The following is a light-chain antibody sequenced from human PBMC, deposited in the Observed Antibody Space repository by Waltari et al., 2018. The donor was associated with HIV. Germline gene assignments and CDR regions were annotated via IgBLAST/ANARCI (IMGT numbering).Light chain of an antibody. CDR1: KLGDKY. J-gene: IGLJ3*02. Sequence: SYEVTQPPSVSVSPGQTASITCSGDKLGDKYVCWYQQKPGQSPVVVIYQDNKRPSGMPERFSGSNSGNTATLTISGTQAMDEADYYCQAWDSSTDGGVFGGGTKLTVL. V-gene: IGLV3-1*01. CDR2: QDN. CDR3: QAWDSSTDGGV.